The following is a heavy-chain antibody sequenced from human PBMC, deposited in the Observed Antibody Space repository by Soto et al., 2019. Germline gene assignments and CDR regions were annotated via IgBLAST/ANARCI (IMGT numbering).Heavy chain of an antibody. CDR1: GYTFTSYY. V-gene: IGHV1-46*01. J-gene: IGHJ1*01. CDR3: ATEMGSSYEYFQH. CDR2: INPSGGST. D-gene: IGHD3-10*01. Sequence: ASLKVSCKASGYTFTSYYMHWVRQAPGQGLEWMGIINPSGGSTSYAQKFQGRVTMTRDTSTSTVYMELSSLRSEDTAVYYCATEMGSSYEYFQHWGQGTLVTVSS.